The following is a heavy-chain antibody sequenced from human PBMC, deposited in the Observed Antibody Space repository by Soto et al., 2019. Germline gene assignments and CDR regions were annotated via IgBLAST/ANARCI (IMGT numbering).Heavy chain of an antibody. CDR3: ARGLISGYYLYDAFDI. CDR2: IYYSGST. Sequence: SETLSLTCTVSGGSISSGSYYWGWIRQPPGKGLEWIGSIYYSGSTYYNPSLKSRVTISVDTSKNQFSLKLSSVTAADTAVYYCARGLISGYYLYDAFDIWGQGTMVTVSS. CDR1: GGSISSGSYY. J-gene: IGHJ3*02. V-gene: IGHV4-39*07. D-gene: IGHD3-22*01.